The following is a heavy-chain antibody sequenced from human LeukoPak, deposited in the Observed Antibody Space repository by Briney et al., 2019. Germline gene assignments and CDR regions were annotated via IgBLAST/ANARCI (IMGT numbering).Heavy chain of an antibody. CDR2: IYYSGST. CDR3: ASAWDPLDY. D-gene: IGHD1-26*01. Sequence: SETLSLTCTVSGGSISNYYWNWIRQPPGKGLEWIGNIYYSGSTNYNPSLKSRVTISVDTSRNQLSLKLRSVTAADTAVYYCASAWDPLDYWGQGTLVTVSS. J-gene: IGHJ4*02. CDR1: GGSISNYY. V-gene: IGHV4-59*01.